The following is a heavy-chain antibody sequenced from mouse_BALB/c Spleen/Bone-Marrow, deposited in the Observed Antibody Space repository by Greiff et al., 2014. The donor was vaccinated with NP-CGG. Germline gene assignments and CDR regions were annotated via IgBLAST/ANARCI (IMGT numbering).Heavy chain of an antibody. J-gene: IGHJ4*01. D-gene: IGHD6-1*01. CDR3: ARPTPRYFAMDY. Sequence: VMLVESGPGLVSPSQSLSITCTVSGFSLTSYGVHWVRQPPGKGLEWLGVIWAGGSTNYNSAPLSRLSISKANSKSQVFLKMNSLQTDDTAMYYWARPTPRYFAMDYWGQGTSVTVSS. CDR1: GFSLTSYG. V-gene: IGHV2-9*02. CDR2: IWAGGST.